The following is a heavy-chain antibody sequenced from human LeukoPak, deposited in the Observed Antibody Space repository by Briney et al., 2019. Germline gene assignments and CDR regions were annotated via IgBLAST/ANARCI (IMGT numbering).Heavy chain of an antibody. Sequence: GSLRLSCAASGFTFSSYGMHWVRQAPGKGLEWVAVISYDGSNKYYADSVKGRFTISRDNSKSTLYLQMNSLRAEDTAVYYCAKADYDILTGYYSPSSYFDYWGQGTLVTVSS. V-gene: IGHV3-30*18. CDR1: GFTFSSYG. D-gene: IGHD3-9*01. CDR3: AKADYDILTGYYSPSSYFDY. CDR2: ISYDGSNK. J-gene: IGHJ4*02.